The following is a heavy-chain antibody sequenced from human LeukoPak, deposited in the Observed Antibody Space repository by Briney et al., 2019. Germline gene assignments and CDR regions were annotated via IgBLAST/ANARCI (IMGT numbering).Heavy chain of an antibody. CDR3: ARERWSGSYGMWYFDL. Sequence: GGSLRLSCAASGFTFSSYGVHWVRQAPGKGLEWVAVIWYDGSNKYYADSVKGRFTISRDNSKNTLYLQMNSLRAEDTAVYYCARERWSGSYGMWYFDLWGRGTLVTVSS. CDR1: GFTFSSYG. D-gene: IGHD1-26*01. J-gene: IGHJ2*01. CDR2: IWYDGSNK. V-gene: IGHV3-33*01.